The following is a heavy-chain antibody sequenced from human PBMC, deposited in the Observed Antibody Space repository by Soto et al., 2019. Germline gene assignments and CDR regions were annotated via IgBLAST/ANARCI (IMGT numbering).Heavy chain of an antibody. V-gene: IGHV4-30-2*01. D-gene: IGHD5-12*01. CDR3: ARIHSGYDSPISRYRFYGMDV. J-gene: IGHJ6*02. Sequence: SETLSLTCAVSGGSISSGGYSWSWIRQPPGKGLEWIGYIYHSGSTYYNPSLKSRVTISVDRSKNQFSLKLSSVTAADTAVYYCARIHSGYDSPISRYRFYGMDVWGQGTTVTVSS. CDR1: GGSISSGGYS. CDR2: IYHSGST.